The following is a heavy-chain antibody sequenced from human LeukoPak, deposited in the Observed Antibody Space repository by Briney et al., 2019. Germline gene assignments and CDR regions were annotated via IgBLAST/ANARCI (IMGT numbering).Heavy chain of an antibody. Sequence: KPSETLSLTCTVSGGSISSYYWSWIRQPPGKGLEWIGYIYYSGSANYNPSLKSRVTISVDTSKNQFSLKLSSVTAADTAVYYCARGPFVGLLLYPGFGFDPWGQGTLVTVSS. J-gene: IGHJ5*02. D-gene: IGHD3-10*01. CDR1: GGSISSYY. CDR3: ARGPFVGLLLYPGFGFDP. CDR2: IYYSGSA. V-gene: IGHV4-59*01.